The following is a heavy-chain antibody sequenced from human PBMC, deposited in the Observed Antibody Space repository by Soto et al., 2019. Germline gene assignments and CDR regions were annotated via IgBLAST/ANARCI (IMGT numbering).Heavy chain of an antibody. CDR1: GGSISSGGYY. CDR2: IYYSGST. V-gene: IGHV4-31*03. Sequence: SETLSLTCTVSGGSISSGGYYWSWIRQHPGKGLEWIGYIYYSGSTYYNPSLKSRVTISVGTSKNQFSLKLSSVTAADTAVYYCARGSAHDYVWGSYRDYYYYYGMDVWGQGTTVTVSS. CDR3: ARGSAHDYVWGSYRDYYYYYGMDV. D-gene: IGHD3-16*02. J-gene: IGHJ6*02.